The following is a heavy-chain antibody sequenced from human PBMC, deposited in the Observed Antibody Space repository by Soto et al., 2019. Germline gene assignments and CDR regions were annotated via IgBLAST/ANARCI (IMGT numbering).Heavy chain of an antibody. J-gene: IGHJ4*02. CDR3: ARLSGNVRDYYDSSVYYYCFDY. D-gene: IGHD3-22*01. Sequence: ASVKVSCKASGYTFTSYGISWVRQAPGQGLEWMGWISAYNGNTNYAQKLQGRVTMTTDTSTSTAYMERRSLRSDDTAVYYCARLSGNVRDYYDSSVYYYCFDYWGQGTLVTVSS. V-gene: IGHV1-18*01. CDR1: GYTFTSYG. CDR2: ISAYNGNT.